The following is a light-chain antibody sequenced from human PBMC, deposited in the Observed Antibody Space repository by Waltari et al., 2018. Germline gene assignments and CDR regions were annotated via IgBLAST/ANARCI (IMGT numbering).Light chain of an antibody. CDR3: SSYAGSNNV. J-gene: IGLJ1*01. CDR1: SSDVGAYTF. CDR2: DVS. V-gene: IGLV2-8*01. Sequence: QSALTQPPSASGSPGQSVTIPCTGTSSDVGAYTFVSWYQQHPGKAPKLMIYDVSKRPSGVPDRFSGSKSGNTASLTVSGLQAGDEADYYCSSYAGSNNVFGTGTKVTVL.